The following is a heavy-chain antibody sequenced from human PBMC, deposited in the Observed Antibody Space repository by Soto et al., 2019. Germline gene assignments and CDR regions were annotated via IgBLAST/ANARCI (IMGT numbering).Heavy chain of an antibody. CDR1: GYSVSSNSAA. V-gene: IGHV6-1*01. Sequence: SHALSLTCASSGYSVSSNSAAWKLIRQSPSRGLEWLGRTYYRSKWYNDYAVSVKSRITINPDTSKNQFSLQLNSVTPEDTAVYYCARSAVAGPFDPWGQGTLVTVSS. D-gene: IGHD6-19*01. J-gene: IGHJ5*02. CDR2: TYYRSKWYN. CDR3: ARSAVAGPFDP.